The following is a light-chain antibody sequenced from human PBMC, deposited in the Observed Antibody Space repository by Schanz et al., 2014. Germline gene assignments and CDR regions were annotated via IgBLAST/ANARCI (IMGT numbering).Light chain of an antibody. CDR1: SSDIGGRAY. CDR3: SSHTAITTAVV. V-gene: IGLV2-14*01. Sequence: QSVLTQHASVSGSPGQSITISCTGTSSDIGGRAYVSWYQQRPGKAPQLILYDVNSRPSGVSNRFSGSKSGNTASLTVSGLQAEDEADYHCSSHTAITTAVVFGGGTKLTVL. CDR2: DVN. J-gene: IGLJ2*01.